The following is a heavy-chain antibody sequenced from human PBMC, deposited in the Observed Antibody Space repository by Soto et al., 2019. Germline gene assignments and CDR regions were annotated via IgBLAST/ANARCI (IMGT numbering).Heavy chain of an antibody. CDR1: GGSISSYY. J-gene: IGHJ4*02. V-gene: IGHV4-59*01. CDR3: ARDPHLRPAWNSFDY. Sequence: QVQLQESGPGLVKPSETLSLTCTVSGGSISSYYWSWIRQPPGKGLEWIGYIYYSGSTNYNPSLKIRVTISVDTSKNHFSLKLSSVTAADTAVYYCARDPHLRPAWNSFDYWGQGTLVTVSS. D-gene: IGHD3-3*01. CDR2: IYYSGST.